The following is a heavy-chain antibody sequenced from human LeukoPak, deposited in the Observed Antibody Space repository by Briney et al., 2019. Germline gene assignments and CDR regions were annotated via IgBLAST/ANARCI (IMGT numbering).Heavy chain of an antibody. J-gene: IGHJ4*02. V-gene: IGHV4-31*03. CDR2: IYYSGST. CDR3: ARERTVNYYDSSGSNPYFDY. Sequence: PSETLSLTCTVSGGSISSGGYYWSWIRQHPGKGLEWIGYIYYSGSTYYNPSLKSRVTISVDTSKNQFSLKLSSVTAADTAVYYCARERTVNYYDSSGSNPYFDYWGQGTLVTVSS. CDR1: GGSISSGGYY. D-gene: IGHD3-22*01.